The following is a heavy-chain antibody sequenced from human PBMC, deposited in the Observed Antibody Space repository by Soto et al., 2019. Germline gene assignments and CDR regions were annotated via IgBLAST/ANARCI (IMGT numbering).Heavy chain of an antibody. D-gene: IGHD3-10*01. CDR1: GGSISSGDYY. CDR3: ARGMGGSGSYYVDWFDP. J-gene: IGHJ5*02. CDR2: IYYSGST. V-gene: IGHV4-30-4*01. Sequence: SETLSLTCTVSGGSISSGDYYGSWIRQPPGKGLEWIGYIYYSGSTYYNPSLKSRATISVDTSKNQFSLKLSSVTAADTAVYYCARGMGGSGSYYVDWFDPWGQGTLVPVSS.